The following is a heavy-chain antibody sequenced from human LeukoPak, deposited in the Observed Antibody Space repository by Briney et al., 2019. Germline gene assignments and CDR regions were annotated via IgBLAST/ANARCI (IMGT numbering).Heavy chain of an antibody. CDR2: IYYSGST. D-gene: IGHD3-22*01. J-gene: IGHJ6*02. CDR3: ARGRTYYYDTSGYYPSIYYGMDV. V-gene: IGHV4-59*01. CDR1: GGSISSYY. Sequence: SETLSLTCTVSGGSISSYYWSWIRQPPGKGLEWIGYIYYSGSTNYNPSLKSRVTISVDTSKNQFSLKLSSVTAADTAVYYCARGRTYYYDTSGYYPSIYYGMDVWGQGTTVTVSS.